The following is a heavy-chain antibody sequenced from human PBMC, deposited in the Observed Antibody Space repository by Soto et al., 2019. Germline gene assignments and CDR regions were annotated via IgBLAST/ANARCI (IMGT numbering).Heavy chain of an antibody. CDR3: ARVIVVVPPASFRVYYYGMDV. D-gene: IGHD2-2*01. J-gene: IGHJ6*02. Sequence: QVQLVQSGAEVKKPGASVKVSCKASGYTFTSYGISWVRQAPGQGLEWMGWISAYNGNTNYAQKLQGRVTMTTDTSTSTAYMELRSLRSDDTAVYYCARVIVVVPPASFRVYYYGMDVWGQGTTVTVSS. CDR2: ISAYNGNT. V-gene: IGHV1-18*01. CDR1: GYTFTSYG.